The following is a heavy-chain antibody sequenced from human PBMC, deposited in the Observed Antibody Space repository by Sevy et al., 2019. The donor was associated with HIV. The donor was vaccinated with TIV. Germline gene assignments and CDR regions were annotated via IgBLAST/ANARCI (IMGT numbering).Heavy chain of an antibody. CDR1: GGTFSSYA. CDR2: IIPIFGTA. Sequence: ASVKVSCKASGGTFSSYAISWVRQAPGQGLEWMGGIIPIFGTANYAQKFQGRVTITADESTSTAYMEPSSLRSEDTAVYYCARAPFDIVVVPAATSYYYYGMDVWGQGTTVTVSS. V-gene: IGHV1-69*13. D-gene: IGHD2-2*01. CDR3: ARAPFDIVVVPAATSYYYYGMDV. J-gene: IGHJ6*02.